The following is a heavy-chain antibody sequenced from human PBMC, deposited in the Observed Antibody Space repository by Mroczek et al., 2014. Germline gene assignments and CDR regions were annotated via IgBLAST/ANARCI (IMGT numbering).Heavy chain of an antibody. CDR2: ISAYNGNT. V-gene: IGHV1-18*01. CDR1: GYTFTSYG. CDR3: ARVFPFPSRPGVGYYRSFVVPTP. Sequence: QVQLVESGAEVKKPGASVKVSCKASGYTFTSYGISWVRQAPGQGLEWMGWISAYNGNTNYAQKLQGRVTMTTDTSTSTAYMELRSLRSDDTAVYYCARVFPFPSRPGVGYYRSFVVPTPWAQGT. D-gene: IGHD3-3*01. J-gene: IGHJ5*02.